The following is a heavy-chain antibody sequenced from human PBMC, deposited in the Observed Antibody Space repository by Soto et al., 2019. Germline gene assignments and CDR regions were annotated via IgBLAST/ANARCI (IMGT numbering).Heavy chain of an antibody. CDR1: GFTFSSYA. Sequence: GGSLRLSCAASGFTFSSYAMSWVRQAPGKGLEWVSAISGSGGSTYYADSVKGRFTISRDNSKNTLYLQMNSLRAEDTAVYYCAKDSITIFGVVIYYYYYGMDVWGQGTTVTV. CDR2: ISGSGGST. V-gene: IGHV3-23*01. J-gene: IGHJ6*02. D-gene: IGHD3-3*01. CDR3: AKDSITIFGVVIYYYYYGMDV.